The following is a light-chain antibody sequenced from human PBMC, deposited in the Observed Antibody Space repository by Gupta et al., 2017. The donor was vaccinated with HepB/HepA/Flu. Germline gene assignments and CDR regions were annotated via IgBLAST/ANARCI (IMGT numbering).Light chain of an antibody. CDR1: QRVSSSY. Sequence: IVLTQSPATLSLSPGERATLSCGASQRVSSSYLAWYQQKPGLAPRLLIYDASSRASGVPDRFSGSGSGTDFTLTISRLEPEDFAVYYCQQYGSSSLTFGGGTKVEIK. J-gene: IGKJ4*01. CDR2: DAS. V-gene: IGKV3D-20*01. CDR3: QQYGSSSLT.